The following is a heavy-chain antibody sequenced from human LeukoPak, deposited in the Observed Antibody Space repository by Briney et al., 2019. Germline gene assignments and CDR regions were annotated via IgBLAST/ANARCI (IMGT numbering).Heavy chain of an antibody. Sequence: SQTLSLTCTVSGGSISSGSYYWSWIRQPAGKGLEWIGRIYTSGSTDYNPSLKSRVTISVDTSKNQFSLKLSSVTAADTAVYYCACSGIAARPDPDYWGQGTLVTVSS. CDR3: ACSGIAARPDPDY. CDR2: IYTSGST. J-gene: IGHJ4*02. D-gene: IGHD6-6*01. CDR1: GGSISSGSYY. V-gene: IGHV4-61*02.